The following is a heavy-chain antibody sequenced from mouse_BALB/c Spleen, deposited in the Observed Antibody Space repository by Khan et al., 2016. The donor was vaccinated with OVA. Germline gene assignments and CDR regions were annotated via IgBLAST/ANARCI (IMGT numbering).Heavy chain of an antibody. D-gene: IGHD1-2*01. Sequence: EVELVESGGGLVQPGGSLKLSCAASGFTFSSNTMSWVRQTPEKRLEWVAYITNGGGNTYYPDTVKGRFTISRDNAKNTLYLQMSSLKSEDTAMYYCARIPTFITTALDYWGQGTPVTVSS. CDR3: ARIPTFITTALDY. CDR2: ITNGGGNT. V-gene: IGHV5-12-2*01. J-gene: IGHJ4*01. CDR1: GFTFSSNT.